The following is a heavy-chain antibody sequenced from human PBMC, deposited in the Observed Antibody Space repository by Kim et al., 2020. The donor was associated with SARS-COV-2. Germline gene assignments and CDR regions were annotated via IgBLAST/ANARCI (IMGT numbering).Heavy chain of an antibody. V-gene: IGHV4-59*08. CDR2: IYYSGST. J-gene: IGHJ6*03. D-gene: IGHD3-16*01. CDR3: ARQGFVGGQYYYYMDV. Sequence: SETLSLTCTVSGGSISSYYWSWIRQPPGKGLEWIGYIYYSGSTNYNPSLKSRVTISVDTSKNQFSLKLSSVTAADTAVYYCARQGFVGGQYYYYMDVWGKGTTVTVSS. CDR1: GGSISSYY.